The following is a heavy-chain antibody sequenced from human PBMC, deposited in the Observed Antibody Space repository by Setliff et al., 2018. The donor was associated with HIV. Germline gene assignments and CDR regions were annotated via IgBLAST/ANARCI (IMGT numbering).Heavy chain of an antibody. D-gene: IGHD2-15*01. CDR3: ATILAGRVRRHRGFV. V-gene: IGHV1-24*01. CDR1: GDTLSELS. Sequence: ASVKVSCKVSGDTLSELSMHWVRQTLGKGLEWMGGFDPDTDETIYAPRFQDRVTMTEDTSTSTAFMELSSLRSEDTAVYYCATILAGRVRRHRGFVWGQGTLVTGSS. CDR2: FDPDTDET. J-gene: IGHJ4*02.